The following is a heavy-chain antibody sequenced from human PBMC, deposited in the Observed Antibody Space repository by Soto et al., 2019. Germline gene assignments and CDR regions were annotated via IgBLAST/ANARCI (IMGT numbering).Heavy chain of an antibody. CDR2: IYYSGST. CDR1: GGSISSGGYY. D-gene: IGHD2-2*01. CDR3: AREGGYCSSTSCYGGWFDP. J-gene: IGHJ5*02. V-gene: IGHV4-31*03. Sequence: QVQLQESGPGLVKPSQTLSLTCTVSGGSISSGGYYWSWIRQHPGKGLEWIGYIYYSGSTYYNPSLKIRVTISVDTSKNQFSLKLSSVTAADTAVYYCAREGGYCSSTSCYGGWFDPWGQGTLVTVSS.